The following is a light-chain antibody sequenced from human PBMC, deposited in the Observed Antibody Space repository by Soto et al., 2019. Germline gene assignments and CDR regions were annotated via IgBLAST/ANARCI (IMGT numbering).Light chain of an antibody. Sequence: DIQMTQSPSSLSASVGDRVTITCRASQSISSYLNWYQQKPGKAPKLLIYAASSLQSGVPSRFSGGGSGTDFTLTISSLQPEDFATYYCQQSYSGYTFGQGTKLEIK. V-gene: IGKV1-39*01. J-gene: IGKJ2*01. CDR1: QSISSY. CDR3: QQSYSGYT. CDR2: AAS.